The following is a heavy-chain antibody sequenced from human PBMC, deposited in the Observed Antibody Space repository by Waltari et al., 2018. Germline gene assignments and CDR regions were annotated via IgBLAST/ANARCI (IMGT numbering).Heavy chain of an antibody. V-gene: IGHV4-4*07. Sequence: QVQLQESGPGLVKPSETLSLTCTVSGGSISSYYWSWIRQPAGKGLAWIGRIYTSGCSNYNPSHKRRGTMSVDRSKNQFSLKLSVVTGADTAVYYCARHVCRGSCSYYFDFWGQGTLVTVSS. CDR2: IYTSGCS. CDR1: GGSISSYY. D-gene: IGHD2-2*01. CDR3: ARHVCRGSCSYYFDF. J-gene: IGHJ4*02.